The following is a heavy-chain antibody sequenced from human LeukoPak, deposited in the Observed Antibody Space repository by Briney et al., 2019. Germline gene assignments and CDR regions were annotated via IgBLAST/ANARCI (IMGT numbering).Heavy chain of an antibody. Sequence: PSETLSLTCTVSGGSISYYYWNWIRQPAGKGLEWIGRIYTSGRTYYNPSLKSRVSMSVDTSKNQFSLRLSSVTAADTAVYYCARVHYYDSSGDFDYWGQGTLVTVSS. CDR3: ARVHYYDSSGDFDY. V-gene: IGHV4-4*07. D-gene: IGHD3-22*01. J-gene: IGHJ4*02. CDR1: GGSISYYY. CDR2: IYTSGRT.